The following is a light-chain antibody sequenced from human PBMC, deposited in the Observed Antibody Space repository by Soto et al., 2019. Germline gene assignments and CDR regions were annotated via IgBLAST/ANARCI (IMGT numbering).Light chain of an antibody. CDR1: SSDVGGYNY. V-gene: IGLV2-14*01. J-gene: IGLJ2*01. Sequence: QSVLTQPASVSGSPGQSITISCTGTSSDVGGYNYVSWYQQHPGKDPKLMIYDVSNRPSGVSNRFSGSKSGNTASLTISGLQAEDEADYYCSSYTTSSTLAFGGGTQLTVL. CDR2: DVS. CDR3: SSYTTSSTLA.